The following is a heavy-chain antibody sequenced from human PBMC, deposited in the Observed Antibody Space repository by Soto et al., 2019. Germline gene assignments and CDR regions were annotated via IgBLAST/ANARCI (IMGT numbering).Heavy chain of an antibody. D-gene: IGHD3-10*01. Sequence: QVQLVQSGAEVKKPGSSVKVSCKASGDTFSSYTISWVRQAPGQGLAWMGRIIPILGIANYAQKWQGRVTVTADKSTSTAYLELSSLRSEDTAVYYCARKEYYYRSGAFFDYWGQGTLVTVSS. CDR1: GDTFSSYT. J-gene: IGHJ4*02. CDR3: ARKEYYYRSGAFFDY. CDR2: IIPILGIA. V-gene: IGHV1-69*02.